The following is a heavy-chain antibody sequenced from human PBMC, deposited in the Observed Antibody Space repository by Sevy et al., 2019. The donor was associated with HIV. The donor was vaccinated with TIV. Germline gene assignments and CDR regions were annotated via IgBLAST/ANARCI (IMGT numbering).Heavy chain of an antibody. CDR1: GFTFSSYA. CDR3: AKLDYVWGSYHSHYFDY. J-gene: IGHJ4*02. Sequence: GGSLRLSCAASGFTFSSYAMSWVRQAPGKGLEWVSAISGSGGSTYYADSVKGRFTISRDNSKNTLYLQMNSLRAEDTAVYYCAKLDYVWGSYHSHYFDYWGQGTLVTVSS. D-gene: IGHD3-16*02. V-gene: IGHV3-23*01. CDR2: ISGSGGST.